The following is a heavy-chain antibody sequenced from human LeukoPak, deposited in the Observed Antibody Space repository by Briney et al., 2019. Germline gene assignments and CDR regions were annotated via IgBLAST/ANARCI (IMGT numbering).Heavy chain of an antibody. CDR1: GGTFSSYA. CDR3: ATVPRRYSGYDYFSAFDI. D-gene: IGHD5-12*01. V-gene: IGHV1-69*13. J-gene: IGHJ3*02. CDR2: IIPIFGTA. Sequence: ASVKVSCKASGGTFSSYATSWVRQAPGQGLEWMGGIIPIFGTANYAQKFQGRVTITADESTSTAYMELSSLRSEDTAVYYCATVPRRYSGYDYFSAFDIWGQGTMVTVSS.